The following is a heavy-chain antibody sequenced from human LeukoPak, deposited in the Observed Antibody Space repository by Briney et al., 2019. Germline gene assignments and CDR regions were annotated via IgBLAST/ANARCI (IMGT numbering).Heavy chain of an antibody. D-gene: IGHD3-10*01. Sequence: GASVKVSCEASGGTFSSYAIHGVRQATGQGLEWMGWMNPNSGNTGYAQKFQGRVTITRNTSISTAYMEMSSLRSEDTAVYYCARTGITMVRGVIYYYYMDVWGKGTAVTVSS. CDR2: MNPNSGNT. J-gene: IGHJ6*03. CDR1: GGTFSSYA. V-gene: IGHV1-8*03. CDR3: ARTGITMVRGVIYYYYMDV.